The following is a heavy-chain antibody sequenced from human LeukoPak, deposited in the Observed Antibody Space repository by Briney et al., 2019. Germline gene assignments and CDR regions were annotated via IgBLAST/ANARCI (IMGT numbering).Heavy chain of an antibody. CDR1: GFTFSDYW. V-gene: IGHV3-7*03. CDR2: IKQDGSQT. D-gene: IGHD2/OR15-2a*01. Sequence: PGGSLRLSCATSGFTFSDYWMNWFRQAPGKGPEWVAIIKQDGSQTHYVDFVKGRFTISRDNDKSSLFLQMNSLRDEDTAVYYCARGFSKDAFDIWGQGTMVTVSS. J-gene: IGHJ3*02. CDR3: ARGFSKDAFDI.